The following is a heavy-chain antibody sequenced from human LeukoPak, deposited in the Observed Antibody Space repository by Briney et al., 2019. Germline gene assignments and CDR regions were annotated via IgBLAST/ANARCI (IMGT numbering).Heavy chain of an antibody. Sequence: SVKVPCKASGGTFSSYAISWVRQAPGQGLEWMGGIIPIFGTANYAQKFQGRVTITADKSTSTAYMELSSLRSEDTAVYYCARAGSGWPDYYFDYWGQGTLVTVSS. V-gene: IGHV1-69*06. D-gene: IGHD6-19*01. J-gene: IGHJ4*02. CDR1: GGTFSSYA. CDR3: ARAGSGWPDYYFDY. CDR2: IIPIFGTA.